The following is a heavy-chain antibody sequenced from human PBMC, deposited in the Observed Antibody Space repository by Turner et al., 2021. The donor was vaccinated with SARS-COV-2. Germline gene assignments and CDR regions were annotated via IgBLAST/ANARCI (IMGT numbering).Heavy chain of an antibody. CDR1: LFTFSRSS. J-gene: IGHJ6*02. CDR3: ARDHRPVVVPAAKRAGSYYYGMDV. D-gene: IGHD2-2*01. CDR2: MSSSRRYK. V-gene: IGHV3-21*01. Sequence: EVQLMVSGGGLVMPGWSLILSCAASLFTFSRSSINWVRQAAGKGLEWGSSMSSSRRYKYYADSVKGRITISRDNDKNSLYLQMNSRRAEDTAVYYCARDHRPVVVPAAKRAGSYYYGMDVWGQGTTVTVSS.